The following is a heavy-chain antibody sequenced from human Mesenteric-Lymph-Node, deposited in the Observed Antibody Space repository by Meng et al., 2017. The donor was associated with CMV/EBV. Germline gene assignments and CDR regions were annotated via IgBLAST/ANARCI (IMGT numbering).Heavy chain of an antibody. Sequence: GGSLRLSCAASGFTFDDYAMHWVRQAPGRGLEWVSGISWNSGSKGYADSVKGRFTISRDNAKNSLYLQMNSLRAEDTAVYYCARGGRASSSNWFDPWGQGILVTVSS. D-gene: IGHD6-6*01. J-gene: IGHJ5*02. V-gene: IGHV3-9*01. CDR3: ARGGRASSSNWFDP. CDR1: GFTFDDYA. CDR2: ISWNSGSK.